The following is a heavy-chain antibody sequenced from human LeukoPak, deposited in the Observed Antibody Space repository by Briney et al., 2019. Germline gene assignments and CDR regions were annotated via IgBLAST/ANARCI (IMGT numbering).Heavy chain of an antibody. V-gene: IGHV3-43*01. CDR3: AKGKNTGSYLSHVDY. CDR1: GFTFSSYT. Sequence: TGGSLRLSCAASGFTFSSYTMHWVRQAPGKGLEWVSLITWDGGSTYYADSVKGRFTISRDNSKNSLYLQMNSLRTEDTALYYCAKGKNTGSYLSHVDYWGQGTLVTVSS. CDR2: ITWDGGST. D-gene: IGHD3-10*01. J-gene: IGHJ4*02.